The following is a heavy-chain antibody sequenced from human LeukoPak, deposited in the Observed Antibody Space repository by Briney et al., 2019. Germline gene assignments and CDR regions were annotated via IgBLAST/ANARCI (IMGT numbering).Heavy chain of an antibody. J-gene: IGHJ6*03. D-gene: IGHD3-10*01. V-gene: IGHV1-46*01. Sequence: SVKVSCKASGYTFTSYYIHWVRQAPGQGLEWMGLINPSGGSTNYAQKFQGRVTMTRDTSTSTVYMELSSLRSEDTAVYYCARGPRITLVRGGQWYYYMDVWGKGTTVTISS. CDR2: INPSGGST. CDR1: GYTFTSYY. CDR3: ARGPRITLVRGGQWYYYMDV.